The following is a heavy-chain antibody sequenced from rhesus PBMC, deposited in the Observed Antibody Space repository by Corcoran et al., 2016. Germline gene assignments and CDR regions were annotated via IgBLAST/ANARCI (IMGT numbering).Heavy chain of an antibody. Sequence: EVQLVESGGGLAKPGGSLRLSCAASGFTFSDYYMDWARQAPGKGLEWVSRISNGGNSTWYADSVKGRFTISRENAKNTLYLQMNSLRTEDTAVYYCARDRAGGFDYWGQGVLVTVSS. V-gene: IGHV3-178*01. CDR2: ISNGGNST. J-gene: IGHJ4*01. CDR3: ARDRAGGFDY. CDR1: GFTFSDYY. D-gene: IGHD1-1*01.